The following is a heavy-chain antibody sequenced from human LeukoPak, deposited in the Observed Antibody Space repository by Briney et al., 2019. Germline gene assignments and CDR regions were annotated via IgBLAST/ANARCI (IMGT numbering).Heavy chain of an antibody. CDR3: AKIRGVIS. J-gene: IGHJ4*02. Sequence: GGSLRLSCASSGFTFSSYSMNWVRKAPGKGLEWVSAISGSGGSTYYADSVKGRFTISRDNSKNTLYLQMNSLRAEDTAVYYCAKIRGVISWGQGTLVTVSS. CDR2: ISGSGGST. CDR1: GFTFSSYS. V-gene: IGHV3-23*01. D-gene: IGHD3-10*01.